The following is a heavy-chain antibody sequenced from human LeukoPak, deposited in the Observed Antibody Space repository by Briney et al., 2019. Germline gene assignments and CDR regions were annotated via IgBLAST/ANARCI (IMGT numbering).Heavy chain of an antibody. CDR3: ASTFRTRGYYMDV. Sequence: ASVKVSCKASGYTFTGYYMHWVRQAPGQGLEWMGRINPNSGGTNYAQKFQGRVAMTRDTSISTAYMELSRLRSDDTAVYYCASTFRTRGYYMDVWGKGTTVTVSS. V-gene: IGHV1-2*06. CDR1: GYTFTGYY. CDR2: INPNSGGT. D-gene: IGHD3-10*01. J-gene: IGHJ6*03.